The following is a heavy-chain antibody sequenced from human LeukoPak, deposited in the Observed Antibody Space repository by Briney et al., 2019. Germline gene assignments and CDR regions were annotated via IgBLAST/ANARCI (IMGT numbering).Heavy chain of an antibody. CDR2: ISAYNGNT. CDR1: GYTFTSYG. CDR3: ARDGRAWFGELDWFDP. Sequence: ASVKVSCKASGYTFTSYGISWVRQAPGQGLEWMGWISAYNGNTNYAQKLQGRVTMTTDTSTSTAYMELRSLRSDDTAVYYCARDGRAWFGELDWFDPWGQGTLVTVSS. V-gene: IGHV1-18*01. D-gene: IGHD3-10*01. J-gene: IGHJ5*02.